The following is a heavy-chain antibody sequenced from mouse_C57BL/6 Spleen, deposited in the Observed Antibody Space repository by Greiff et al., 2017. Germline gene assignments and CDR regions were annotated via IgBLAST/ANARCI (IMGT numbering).Heavy chain of an antibody. CDR3: ARYGNYPY. V-gene: IGHV5-17*01. J-gene: IGHJ3*01. D-gene: IGHD2-1*01. Sequence: EVQLVESGGGLVKPGGSLKLSCAASGFTFSDYGMHWVRQAPEKGLEWVAYISSGSSTIYYADTVEGRFTISRDNAKNTLFLQMTSLRSEDTAMYYCARYGNYPYWGQGTLVTVSA. CDR1: GFTFSDYG. CDR2: ISSGSSTI.